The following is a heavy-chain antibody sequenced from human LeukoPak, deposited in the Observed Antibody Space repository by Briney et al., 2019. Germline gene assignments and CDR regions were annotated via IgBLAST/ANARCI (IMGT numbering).Heavy chain of an antibody. CDR1: GFTFSSYA. V-gene: IGHV3-30-3*01. CDR3: ARALRDSYSD. J-gene: IGHJ4*02. D-gene: IGHD5-24*01. Sequence: GGSLRLSCAASGFTFSSYAMHWVRQAPGKGLEWVAVISYDGSNKYYADSVKGRFTISRDNSKNTLYLQMNSLRAEDTAVYYCARALRDSYSDWGQGTLVTVSS. CDR2: ISYDGSNK.